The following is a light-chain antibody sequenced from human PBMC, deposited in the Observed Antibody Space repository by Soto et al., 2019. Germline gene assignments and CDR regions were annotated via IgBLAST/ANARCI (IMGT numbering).Light chain of an antibody. CDR3: LLDYAYFWA. CDR2: AAS. V-gene: IGKV1-6*01. J-gene: IGKJ1*01. CDR1: QGIRSA. Sequence: AIQLTQSPSSLAASVLDRVTITCGASQGIRSALGWYQQKPGKVPKLLIYAASTLQSGVPSRFSGSGFGTDFTLTINSLQPEDFATYYCLLDYAYFWAFGQGTKVDIK.